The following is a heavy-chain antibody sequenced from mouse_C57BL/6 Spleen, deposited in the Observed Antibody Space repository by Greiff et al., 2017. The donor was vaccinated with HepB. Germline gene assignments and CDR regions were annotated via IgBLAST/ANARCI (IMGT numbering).Heavy chain of an antibody. J-gene: IGHJ1*03. Sequence: VQLQQSGAELVRPGASVKLSCTASGFNIKDYYMHWVKQRPEQGLEWIGRIDPEDGDTEYAPKFQGKATMTADTSSNTAYLQLSSLTSEDTAVYYCTPYYYGSTWYFDVCGTGTTVTVSS. CDR3: TPYYYGSTWYFDV. V-gene: IGHV14-1*01. CDR1: GFNIKDYY. CDR2: IDPEDGDT. D-gene: IGHD1-1*01.